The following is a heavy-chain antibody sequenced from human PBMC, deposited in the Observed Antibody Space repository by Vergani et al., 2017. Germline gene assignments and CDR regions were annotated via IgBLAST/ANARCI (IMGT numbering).Heavy chain of an antibody. CDR3: ARVKGVYYYYYGMDV. CDR1: GGSISSYY. CDR2: IYHSGST. Sequence: QVQLQESGPGLVKPSETLSLTCTVSGGSISSYYWSWIRQPPGKGLEWIGEIYHSGSTNYNPSLKTRVTISVDKSKSQFSRNLSSVTAADTAVYYCARVKGVYYYYYGMDVWGQGTTVTVSS. V-gene: IGHV4-59*12. J-gene: IGHJ6*02.